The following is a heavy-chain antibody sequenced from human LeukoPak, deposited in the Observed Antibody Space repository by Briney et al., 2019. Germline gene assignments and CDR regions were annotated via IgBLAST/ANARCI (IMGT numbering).Heavy chain of an antibody. D-gene: IGHD6-6*01. CDR2: IFHSGST. V-gene: IGHV4-30-2*01. CDR3: ATRSSSGPVHDY. CDR1: GGSISSGGYY. Sequence: SETLSLTCTVSGGSISSGGYYWSWIRQPPGKGLEWIGYIFHSGSTYYNPSLKSRVTISVDRSKNQFSLKLSSVTAADTAVYYCATRSSSGPVHDYWGQGTLVTVSS. J-gene: IGHJ4*02.